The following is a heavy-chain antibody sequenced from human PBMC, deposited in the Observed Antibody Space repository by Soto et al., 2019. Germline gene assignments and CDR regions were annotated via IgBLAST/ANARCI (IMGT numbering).Heavy chain of an antibody. CDR2: IKQDGSEK. D-gene: IGHD3-16*01. J-gene: IGHJ4*02. V-gene: IGHV3-7*03. CDR3: ARVGPFEYFDY. Sequence: GGSLRLSCAASGFTFSSYWMSWVRQAPGKGLEWAANIKQDGSEKYYVDSVKGRFTISRDNAKNSLYLQMNSLRAEDTAVYYCARVGPFEYFDYWGQGTLVTVS. CDR1: GFTFSSYW.